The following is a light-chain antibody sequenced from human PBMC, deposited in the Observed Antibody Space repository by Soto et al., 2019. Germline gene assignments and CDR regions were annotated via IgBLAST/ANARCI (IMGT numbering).Light chain of an antibody. CDR1: QSVGNN. V-gene: IGKV3-11*01. J-gene: IGKJ3*01. CDR2: EAS. Sequence: EIVLTQSPATLSLSPGERATLSCRASQSVGNNLAWYQQKPGQAPGLLIYEASTRATGIPARFSGSGSGTDFSLTISRLQREDFAVYYCQQCGSPPFTFGPGTKVDIK. CDR3: QQCGSPPFT.